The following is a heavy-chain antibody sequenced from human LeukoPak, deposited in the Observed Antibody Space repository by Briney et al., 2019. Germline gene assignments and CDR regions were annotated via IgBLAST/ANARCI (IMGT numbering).Heavy chain of an antibody. Sequence: ASVKVSCTASGYTFTGYYLHWVRQAPGQGLEWMGWINPNTGGTNYAQKFQGRVTMTRDTSISTAYMELSRLRSDDTAVYYCATGDNYYDSIGYWGQGTLVTVSS. J-gene: IGHJ4*02. CDR1: GYTFTGYY. D-gene: IGHD3-22*01. CDR3: ATGDNYYDSIGY. V-gene: IGHV1-2*02. CDR2: INPNTGGT.